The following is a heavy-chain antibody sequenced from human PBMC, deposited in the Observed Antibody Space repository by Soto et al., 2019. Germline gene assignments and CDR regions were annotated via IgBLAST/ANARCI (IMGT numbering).Heavy chain of an antibody. CDR2: FDPEDGET. CDR1: GYTLTELS. V-gene: IGHV1-24*01. CDR3: ATLEDTAMAYDAFDS. J-gene: IGHJ3*02. Sequence: ASVKVSCKVSGYTLTELSMHWVRQAPGKGLEWMGGFDPEDGETIYAQKFQGRVTMTEDTSTDTAYMELSSLRSEDTAVYYCATLEDTAMAYDAFDSWGQGTMVTVSS. D-gene: IGHD5-18*01.